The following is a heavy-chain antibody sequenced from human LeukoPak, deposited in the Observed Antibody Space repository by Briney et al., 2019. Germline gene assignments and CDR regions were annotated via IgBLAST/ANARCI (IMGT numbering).Heavy chain of an antibody. V-gene: IGHV4-30-4*08. CDR2: IYYSGRT. J-gene: IGHJ6*03. CDR1: DGSIISGDYY. D-gene: IGHD3-9*01. CDR3: ARYYDTLSYMDV. Sequence: SETLSLTCTVSDGSIISGDYYWTWIRQPPGKGLEWIGYIYYSGRTYYNPSLKSRLAISVYTSKNQFSLNLTSVTAADTAIYFCARYYDTLSYMDVWGKGTTVTVSS.